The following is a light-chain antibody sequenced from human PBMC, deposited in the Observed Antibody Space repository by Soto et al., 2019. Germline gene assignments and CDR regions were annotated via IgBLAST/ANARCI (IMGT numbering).Light chain of an antibody. CDR2: KAS. Sequence: DIQMTQSPSTLSASVGDRVTITCRASQSISSWLAWYQQKPGKAPKLLIYKASSLESGVPSRFRGSGSVTEFTLTISSLQPDDFATYYCQQYNSYSWTFGQGTKVDIK. J-gene: IGKJ1*01. CDR3: QQYNSYSWT. V-gene: IGKV1-5*03. CDR1: QSISSW.